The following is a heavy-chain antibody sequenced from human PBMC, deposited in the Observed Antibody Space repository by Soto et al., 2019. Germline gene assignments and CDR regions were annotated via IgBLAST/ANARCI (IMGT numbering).Heavy chain of an antibody. J-gene: IGHJ3*02. CDR1: GFAFNNCG. Sequence: GGCHRLSCAKSGFAFNNCGMSWVRQAPGKGLEWVSAISGSGDTTSYTDSVKGRFSISRDNSKNTMYLQLNSLRAEDTAVYHCAKDLYSRSRGTFEIWGQGTTVTVSS. V-gene: IGHV3-23*01. CDR3: AKDLYSRSRGTFEI. CDR2: ISGSGDTT. D-gene: IGHD1-26*01.